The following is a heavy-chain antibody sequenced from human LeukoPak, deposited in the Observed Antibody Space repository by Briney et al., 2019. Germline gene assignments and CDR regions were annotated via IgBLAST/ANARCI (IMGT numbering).Heavy chain of an antibody. Sequence: PSETLSLTCTVSGGSISSTSYYWGWIRQPPGKGLEWIGSIYYSGTTYYNPSLKTRVIISVDTSKDQFSLKLSSVTAADTAVYYCARDYSYGDDAFDIWGQGTMVTVSS. CDR3: ARDYSYGDDAFDI. V-gene: IGHV4-39*07. CDR2: IYYSGTT. D-gene: IGHD5-18*01. J-gene: IGHJ3*02. CDR1: GGSISSTSYY.